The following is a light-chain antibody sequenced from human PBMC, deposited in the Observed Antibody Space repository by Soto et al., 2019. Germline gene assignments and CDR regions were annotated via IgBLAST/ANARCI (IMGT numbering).Light chain of an antibody. CDR2: LTS. J-gene: IGKJ1*01. CDR1: QAVNTR. V-gene: IGKV3-11*01. Sequence: EIVLTQSPGTLSLSPGERATLSCRASQAVNTRLAWYQHKPGQAPRLLIYLTSNRATGIPARFRGSGSGTDFTLTISSLEPEDSAVYYCHQRQSWPRTFGQGTKVDIK. CDR3: HQRQSWPRT.